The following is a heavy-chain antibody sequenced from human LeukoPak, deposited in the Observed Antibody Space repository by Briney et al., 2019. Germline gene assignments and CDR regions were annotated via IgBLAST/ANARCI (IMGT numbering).Heavy chain of an antibody. CDR3: ARRAFSFDSSGYYLY. CDR2: IKPDSGDT. CDR1: GYTFSGYY. V-gene: IGHV1-2*02. Sequence: ASVKVSCKASGYTFSGYYIHWVRQAPGQGLEWMGLIKPDSGDTNYAQNFRGRVTMTRDTSITTAYMELNRLTSDDTAVYYCARRAFSFDSSGYYLYWGQGTLVTVSS. D-gene: IGHD3-22*01. J-gene: IGHJ4*02.